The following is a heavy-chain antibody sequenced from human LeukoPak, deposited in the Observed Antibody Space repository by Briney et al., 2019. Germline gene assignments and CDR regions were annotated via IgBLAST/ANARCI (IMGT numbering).Heavy chain of an antibody. CDR3: ARDRSAEYFDL. V-gene: IGHV4-4*07. D-gene: IGHD2-15*01. Sequence: SETLSLTCAVYGGSFSGYYWSWIRQPAGKGLEWIGRIYPSGTTNYNPSLKSRVTMSLDTSRNQFSLKLSSVTAADTAVYYCARDRSAEYFDLWGRGTLVTVSS. J-gene: IGHJ2*01. CDR2: IYPSGTT. CDR1: GGSFSGYY.